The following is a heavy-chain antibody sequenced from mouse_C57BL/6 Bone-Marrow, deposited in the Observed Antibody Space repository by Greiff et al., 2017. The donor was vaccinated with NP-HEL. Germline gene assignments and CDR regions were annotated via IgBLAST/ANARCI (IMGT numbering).Heavy chain of an antibody. CDR1: GFTFSSYG. CDR2: ISSGGSYT. V-gene: IGHV5-6*01. CDR3: ASPYDYDVAWLSY. D-gene: IGHD2-4*01. Sequence: EVKLVESGGDLVKPGGSLKLSCAASGFTFSSYGMSWVRQTPDKRLEWVATISSGGSYTYYQDSVKGRFTISRDNTTNTLYLQMSSLKSEDTAMYYCASPYDYDVAWLSYWGQGTLVTVSA. J-gene: IGHJ3*01.